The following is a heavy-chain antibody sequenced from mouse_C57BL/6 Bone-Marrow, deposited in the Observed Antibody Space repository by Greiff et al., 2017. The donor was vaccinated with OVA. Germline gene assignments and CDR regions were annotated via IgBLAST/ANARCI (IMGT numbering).Heavy chain of an antibody. J-gene: IGHJ2*01. V-gene: IGHV1-50*01. D-gene: IGHD2-3*01. Sequence: QVQLQQPGAELVKPGASVKLSCKASGYTFTSYWMQWVKQRPGQGLEWIGEIDPSDSYTNYNQKFKGKATLTVDKSSSTAYMQLSSLTSEDSAVYYCARWLLRDYWGQGTTLTVSS. CDR3: ARWLLRDY. CDR2: IDPSDSYT. CDR1: GYTFTSYW.